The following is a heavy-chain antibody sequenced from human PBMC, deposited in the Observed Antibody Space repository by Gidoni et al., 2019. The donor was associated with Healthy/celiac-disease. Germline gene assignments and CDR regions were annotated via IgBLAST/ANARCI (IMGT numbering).Heavy chain of an antibody. CDR2: MNPNSGNT. D-gene: IGHD1-26*01. CDR1: GYTFTSYD. J-gene: IGHJ3*02. V-gene: IGHV1-8*01. CDR3: ARVVGTWIVGAGADAFDI. Sequence: QVQLVQSGAEVRKPGASVKVSCKASGYTFTSYDLNWVRQATGQGLEWMGWMNPNSGNTGYAQKFQGRVTMTRNTSISTAYMELSSLRSEDTAVYYCARVVGTWIVGAGADAFDIWGQGTMVTVSS.